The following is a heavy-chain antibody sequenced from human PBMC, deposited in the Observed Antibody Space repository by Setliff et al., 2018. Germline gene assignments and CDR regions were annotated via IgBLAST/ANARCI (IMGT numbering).Heavy chain of an antibody. D-gene: IGHD6-19*01. J-gene: IGHJ4*02. CDR1: GGSISSYY. V-gene: IGHV4-59*08. CDR2: IYYSGST. Sequence: PSETLSLTCTVSGGSISSYYWNWIRQPPGKGLERIGYIYYSGSTNYNPSLKSRVTISVNTSKNQFSLKLSSVTAADTAVYYCARGVPAGFSVAGAAKSYFDSWGQGTLVTVSS. CDR3: ARGVPAGFSVAGAAKSYFDS.